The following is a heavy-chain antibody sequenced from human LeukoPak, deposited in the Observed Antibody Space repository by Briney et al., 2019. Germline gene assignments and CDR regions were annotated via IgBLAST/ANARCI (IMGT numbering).Heavy chain of an antibody. Sequence: GASVKVSCKASGYTFTGYYIHWLRQAPAQGLEWMGWIDPISGGTNYAQKFQDTITMTRDKSIATAYMEVRRLNSDDTAVYYCARSGFTPGFYLDFWGQGTLVAVSS. D-gene: IGHD5-12*01. CDR2: IDPISGGT. V-gene: IGHV1-2*02. CDR1: GYTFTGYY. J-gene: IGHJ4*02. CDR3: ARSGFTPGFYLDF.